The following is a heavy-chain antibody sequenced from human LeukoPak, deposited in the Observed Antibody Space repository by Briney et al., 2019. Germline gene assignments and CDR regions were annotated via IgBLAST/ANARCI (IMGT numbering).Heavy chain of an antibody. CDR3: ARVPRLYYGDYMGGFDY. J-gene: IGHJ4*02. CDR1: GGSFSGYY. CDR2: IYHSGST. V-gene: IGHV4-34*01. Sequence: PSETLSLTCAVYGGSFSGYYWSWIRQPPGKGLEWIGEIYHSGSTNYNPSLKSRVTISVDKSKNQFSLKLSSVTAADTAVYYCARVPRLYYGDYMGGFDYWGQGTLVTVSS. D-gene: IGHD4-17*01.